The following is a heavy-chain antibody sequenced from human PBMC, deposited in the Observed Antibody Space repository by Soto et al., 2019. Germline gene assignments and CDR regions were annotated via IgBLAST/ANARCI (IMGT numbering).Heavy chain of an antibody. CDR2: ISGSGGST. V-gene: IGHV3-23*01. J-gene: IGHJ6*02. Sequence: GGWRRRSWLAAGISLSSFAMTWVHQAPGKGLEWVSAISGSGGSTYYAYSVKGRFTISRYSSKNTLYLQMNSLRAEDTAVYYCANRRETTVTTVATHYYYCMDVQDQEPAITFS. CDR1: GISLSSFA. D-gene: IGHD4-4*01. CDR3: ANRRETTVTTVATHYYYCMDV.